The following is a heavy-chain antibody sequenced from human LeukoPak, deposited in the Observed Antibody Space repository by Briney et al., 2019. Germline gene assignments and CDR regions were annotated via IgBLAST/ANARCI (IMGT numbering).Heavy chain of an antibody. J-gene: IGHJ3*02. D-gene: IGHD3-16*02. CDR2: ISYDGSNK. Sequence: GGSLRLSCAASGFTFSSYGMHWVRQAPGKGLEWVAVISYDGSNKYYADSVKGRFTISRDNSKNTLYLQMNSLRAEDTAVYYCAKDAGGVIVLDAFDIWGQGTMVTVSS. CDR1: GFTFSSYG. CDR3: AKDAGGVIVLDAFDI. V-gene: IGHV3-30*18.